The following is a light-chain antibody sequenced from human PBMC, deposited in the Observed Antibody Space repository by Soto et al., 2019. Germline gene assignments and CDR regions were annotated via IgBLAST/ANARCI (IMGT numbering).Light chain of an antibody. CDR1: QGIGNY. Sequence: AIRMTQSPSSFSASTGDRVTITCRASQGIGNYLAWFQQKPGEVPKRLIYGASSLQSGVPSRFSGTGSGTDFTLTISSLQPEDFATYYCQQSFRTPQTFGQGTKVDI. V-gene: IGKV1-8*01. CDR2: GAS. J-gene: IGKJ1*01. CDR3: QQSFRTPQT.